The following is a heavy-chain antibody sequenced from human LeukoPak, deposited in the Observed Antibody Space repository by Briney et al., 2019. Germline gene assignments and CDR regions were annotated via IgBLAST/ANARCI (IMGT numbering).Heavy chain of an antibody. CDR1: GGSVSSGSYY. CDR2: IYYSGST. D-gene: IGHD1-1*01. V-gene: IGHV4-61*01. J-gene: IGHJ4*02. Sequence: PSETLSLTCTVPGGSVSSGSYYWSWIRQPPGKGLEWIGFIYYSGSTNYNPSLKSRVTISVDTSKNQFSLKLTSVTAADTAVYYCARGSTGTTSDWGQGALVTVSS. CDR3: ARGSTGTTSD.